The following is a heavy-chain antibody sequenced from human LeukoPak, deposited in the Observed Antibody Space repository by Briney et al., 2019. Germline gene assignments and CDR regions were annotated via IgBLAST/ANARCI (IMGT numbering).Heavy chain of an antibody. CDR3: ARLNVDTTMAHDY. J-gene: IGHJ4*02. D-gene: IGHD5-18*01. CDR1: GGSISSSNW. V-gene: IGHV4-4*02. Sequence: TSETLSLTCAVSGGSISSSNWWSWVRQPPGKGLEWIGEIYHSGSTNHNPSLKSRVTISVDTSKNQFSLKLSSVTAADTAVYYCARLNVDTTMAHDYWGQGTLVTVSS. CDR2: IYHSGST.